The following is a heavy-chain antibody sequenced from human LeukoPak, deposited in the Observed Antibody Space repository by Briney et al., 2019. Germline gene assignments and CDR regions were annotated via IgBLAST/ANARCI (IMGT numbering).Heavy chain of an antibody. V-gene: IGHV1-2*02. CDR2: INPNSGGT. Sequence: ASVKVSCKASGYTFTGYYMHWVRQAPGQGLEWMGWINPNSGGTNYAQKFQGRVTMARDTSISTAYMELSRLRSDDTAVYYCARTYDSSGCYYNWFDRWGQGTLVTVSS. CDR1: GYTFTGYY. D-gene: IGHD3-22*01. CDR3: ARTYDSSGCYYNWFDR. J-gene: IGHJ5*02.